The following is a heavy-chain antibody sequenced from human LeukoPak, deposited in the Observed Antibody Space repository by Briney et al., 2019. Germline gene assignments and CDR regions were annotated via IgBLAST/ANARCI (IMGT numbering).Heavy chain of an antibody. Sequence: PSETLSLTCTVSGRSISSSSYYWGWIRQPPGKGLEWIGSIYSSASTYYNPSLKSRVTLSVDTPKNQFSLKLSSVTAADTAVYYCARQDPYTTGWHFDYWGQGTLVTVSS. J-gene: IGHJ4*02. CDR1: GRSISSSSYY. V-gene: IGHV4-39*01. D-gene: IGHD6-19*01. CDR3: ARQDPYTTGWHFDY. CDR2: IYSSAST.